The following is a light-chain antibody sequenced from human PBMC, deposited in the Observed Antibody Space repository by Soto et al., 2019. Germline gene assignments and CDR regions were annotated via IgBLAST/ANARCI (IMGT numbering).Light chain of an antibody. Sequence: DIQMTQSPSTLSASVGDRVTITCRASQSISSWLAWYQQKPGKAPKLLIYKASSLASGISSRFSGSGSGTEFTLTISSLQPDDFATYYCQQYNSYPWTVGQGTKLEIK. J-gene: IGKJ2*02. CDR3: QQYNSYPWT. CDR2: KAS. CDR1: QSISSW. V-gene: IGKV1-5*03.